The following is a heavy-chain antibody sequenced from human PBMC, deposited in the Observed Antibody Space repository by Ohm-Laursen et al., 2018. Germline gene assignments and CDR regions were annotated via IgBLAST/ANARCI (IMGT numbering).Heavy chain of an antibody. V-gene: IGHV1-69*04. J-gene: IGHJ4*02. CDR1: GGTFSSYA. D-gene: IGHD7-27*01. Sequence: SSVKVSCKTSGGTFSSYAISWVRQAPGQGLEWMGRIIPILGIANYAQKFQGRVTITADKSTSTAYMELSSLRSEDTAVYYCARDSSQTGDDYWGQGTLVTVSS. CDR3: ARDSSQTGDDY. CDR2: IIPILGIA.